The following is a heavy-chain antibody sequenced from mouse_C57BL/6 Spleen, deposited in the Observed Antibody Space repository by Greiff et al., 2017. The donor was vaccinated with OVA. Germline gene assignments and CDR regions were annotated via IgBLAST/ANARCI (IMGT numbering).Heavy chain of an antibody. CDR2: IDPSDSYT. Sequence: QVQLKQPGAELVMPGASVKLSCKASGYTFTSYWMHWVKQRPGQGLEWIGEIDPSDSYTNYNQKFKGKSTLTVDKSSSTAYMQLSSLTSEDAAVYYCARSGYSNLGYWGQGTSVTVSS. CDR3: ARSGYSNLGY. CDR1: GYTFTSYW. D-gene: IGHD2-5*01. V-gene: IGHV1-69*01. J-gene: IGHJ4*01.